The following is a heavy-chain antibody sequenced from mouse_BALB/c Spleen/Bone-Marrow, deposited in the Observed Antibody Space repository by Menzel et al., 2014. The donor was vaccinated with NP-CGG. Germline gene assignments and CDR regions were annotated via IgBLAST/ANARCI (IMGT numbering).Heavy chain of an antibody. CDR1: GFSLTSYG. CDR3: ARSGTDYAMDY. Sequence: VQVVESGPDLVAPSQSLSLTCTVSGFSLTSYGLLWVRQPPGKGLEWLGVIWSDGSTTYNSALKSRMSISKDNSKRQALLKMNSLQTDDTAMYYCARSGTDYAMDYWGQGTSVTVSS. J-gene: IGHJ4*01. V-gene: IGHV2-6-2*01. D-gene: IGHD4-1*01. CDR2: IWSDGST.